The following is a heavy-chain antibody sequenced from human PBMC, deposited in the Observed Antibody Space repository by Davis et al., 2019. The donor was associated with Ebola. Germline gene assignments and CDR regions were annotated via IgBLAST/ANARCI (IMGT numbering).Heavy chain of an antibody. CDR1: GFTVRTYY. Sequence: ESLKISCAASGFTVRTYYINWVRQAPGKGLEWVSVMYADGSTYNADSVKARFTVSRDNSTNTVYLQMNSLRAEDTAAYYCARGSLWGRGTLVIVSS. V-gene: IGHV3-66*01. CDR2: MYADGST. CDR3: ARGSL. J-gene: IGHJ4*02.